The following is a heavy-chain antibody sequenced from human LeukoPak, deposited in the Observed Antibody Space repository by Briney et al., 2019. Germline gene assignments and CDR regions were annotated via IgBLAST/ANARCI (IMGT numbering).Heavy chain of an antibody. CDR1: GGSVSSTNW. Sequence: SETLSLTCGVSGGSVSSTNWWTWIRQPPGKGLEWIGEVHLDGRTNFNPSLKSRLTMSVDLSEDHVSLKLASVTAADTAVYYCAREGGFYRPLDYSGQGTLVTVSS. D-gene: IGHD6-25*01. CDR2: VHLDGRT. CDR3: AREGGFYRPLDY. V-gene: IGHV4-4*02. J-gene: IGHJ4*02.